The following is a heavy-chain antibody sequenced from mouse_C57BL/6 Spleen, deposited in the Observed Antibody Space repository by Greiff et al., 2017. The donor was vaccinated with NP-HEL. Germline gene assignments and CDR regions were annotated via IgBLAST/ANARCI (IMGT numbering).Heavy chain of an antibody. V-gene: IGHV5-16*01. Sequence: EVMLVESEGGLVQPGSSMKLSCTASGFTFSDYYIAWVRPVPEKGLEWVANINYDGSSTYYLDSLKSRFIISRDNAKNILYLQMSSLKAEDTATYYCARESLIYYAMDYWGQGTSVTVSS. CDR2: INYDGSST. CDR3: ARESLIYYAMDY. J-gene: IGHJ4*01. CDR1: GFTFSDYY.